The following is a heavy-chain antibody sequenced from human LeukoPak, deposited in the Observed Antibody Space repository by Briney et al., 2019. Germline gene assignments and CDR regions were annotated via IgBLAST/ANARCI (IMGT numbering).Heavy chain of an antibody. J-gene: IGHJ4*02. V-gene: IGHV4-61*02. CDR1: GGSISSGSYY. CDR2: IYTSGST. CDR3: ARVRGTAMAKHADY. Sequence: SQTLSLTCTVSGGSISSGSYYWNWIRQPAGKGLEWIGRIYTSGSTNYYPSLKSRVTISVHTSKNQFSLKLSSVTAADTAVYYCARVRGTAMAKHADYWGQGTLVTVSS. D-gene: IGHD5-18*01.